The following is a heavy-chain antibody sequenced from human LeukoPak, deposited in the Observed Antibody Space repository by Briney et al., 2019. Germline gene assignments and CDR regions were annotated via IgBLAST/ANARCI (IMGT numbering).Heavy chain of an antibody. Sequence: ASVKVSCKASGYTFTSYGISWVRQAPGQGLEWMGWISAYNGNTNYAQKLQGRVTMTTDTSTSTAYMELSSLRSEDTAVYYCARDSGYDYHPHPYYFDYWGQGTLVTVSS. V-gene: IGHV1-18*01. J-gene: IGHJ4*02. CDR3: ARDSGYDYHPHPYYFDY. D-gene: IGHD5-12*01. CDR1: GYTFTSYG. CDR2: ISAYNGNT.